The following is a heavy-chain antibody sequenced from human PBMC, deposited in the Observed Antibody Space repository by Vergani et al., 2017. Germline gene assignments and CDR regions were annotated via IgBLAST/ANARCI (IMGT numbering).Heavy chain of an antibody. CDR3: ATIGYRRWGYYFDY. CDR1: GDSISSKNC. V-gene: IGHV4-4*03. Sequence: QVQLQESGPGLVKPPGTLSLTCAVSGDSISSKNCWTWVRQPPGKGLEWIGEICHTEDTKYSPSLKSRVTVSVDGSRNLFSLRLNSVTAADTAVYYCATIGYRRWGYYFDYWGQGILVTVSS. D-gene: IGHD2-2*02. J-gene: IGHJ4*02. CDR2: ICHTEDT.